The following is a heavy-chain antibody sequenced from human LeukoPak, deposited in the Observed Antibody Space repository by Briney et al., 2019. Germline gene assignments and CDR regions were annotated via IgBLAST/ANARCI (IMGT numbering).Heavy chain of an antibody. J-gene: IGHJ4*02. CDR3: ASGAGWESGY. CDR1: GSTSSRNF. D-gene: IGHD1-26*01. Sequence: GGSLRLSCAVSGSTSSRNFMSWVRQTPEKGLEWVGNINQDGSEKNYVDSVKGRFTISRDNAKNSLFLQMNSLRAEDTAIYYCASGAGWESGYWGQGTLVTVSS. CDR2: INQDGSEK. V-gene: IGHV3-7*01.